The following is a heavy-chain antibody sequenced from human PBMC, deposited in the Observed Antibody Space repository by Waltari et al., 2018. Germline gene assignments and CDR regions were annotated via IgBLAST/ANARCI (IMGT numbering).Heavy chain of an antibody. J-gene: IGHJ5*02. CDR1: GYSISSGYY. D-gene: IGHD3-3*01. CDR2: IYHSGST. V-gene: IGHV4-38-2*02. CDR3: ARDRVQYYDFWSGYYHNWFDP. Sequence: QVQLQESGPGLVKPSETLSLTCAVSGYSISSGYYWGWIPQPPGKGLGWIGSIYHSGSTYYNPSLKSRVTISVDTSKNQFSLKLSAVTAADTAVYYCARDRVQYYDFWSGYYHNWFDPWGQGTLVTVSS.